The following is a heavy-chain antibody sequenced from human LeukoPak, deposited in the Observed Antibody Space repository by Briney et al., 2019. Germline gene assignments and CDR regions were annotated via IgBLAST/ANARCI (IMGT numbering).Heavy chain of an antibody. Sequence: GASGKVSCKASGYTFTSYYMHWGRQAAGQGRGWMGMINPSSGRTTYAQKFQGRVTMTRDMSPGTVYIDLRSLRSEATAVYYCATDERYDSSGYPFDYWGPGTLVTVSS. D-gene: IGHD3-22*01. J-gene: IGHJ4*02. CDR2: INPSSGRT. CDR3: ATDERYDSSGYPFDY. V-gene: IGHV1-46*01. CDR1: GYTFTSYY.